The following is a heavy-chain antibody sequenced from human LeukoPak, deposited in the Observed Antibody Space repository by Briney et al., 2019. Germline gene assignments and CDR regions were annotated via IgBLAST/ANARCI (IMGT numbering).Heavy chain of an antibody. CDR3: ARVGNYYGSGSRLNWFDP. CDR2: IYYSGRT. D-gene: IGHD3-10*01. Sequence: SETLSLTCTVSAGSISSSNYYWGWIRQPPGKGLEWIGSIYYSGRTYYNPSLKSRVTISVDTSKKQFSLKLSSVTAADTAVHYCARVGNYYGSGSRLNWFDPWGQGTLVTVSS. V-gene: IGHV4-39*01. J-gene: IGHJ5*02. CDR1: AGSISSSNYY.